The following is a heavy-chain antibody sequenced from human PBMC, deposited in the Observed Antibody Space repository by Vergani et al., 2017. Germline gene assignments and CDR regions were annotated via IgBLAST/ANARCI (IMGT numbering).Heavy chain of an antibody. J-gene: IGHJ4*02. CDR3: ARSSNWGSTGFDY. V-gene: IGHV2-70*04. D-gene: IGHD7-27*01. Sequence: QVTLKESGPALVQPTQTLTLTCTFSGFSLSTSGMRVSRIRQPPGKALEWLARIDWDDDKFYRTSLKTRLTISKDTSKNQVVLTMTNMDPVDTATYYCARSSNWGSTGFDYWGQGTLVTVSS. CDR1: GFSLSTSGMR. CDR2: IDWDDDK.